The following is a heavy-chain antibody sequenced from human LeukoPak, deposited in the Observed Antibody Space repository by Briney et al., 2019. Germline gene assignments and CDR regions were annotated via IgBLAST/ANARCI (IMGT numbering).Heavy chain of an antibody. CDR3: ARDRGSSWPSYWYFDL. J-gene: IGHJ2*01. V-gene: IGHV4-59*01. CDR1: GGSISSYY. D-gene: IGHD6-13*01. Sequence: SETLSLTCTVSGGSISSYYWSWIRQPPGKGLEWIGYIYYSGSTNYNPSLKSRVTISVDTSKNQFSLKLSSVTAADTAVYYCARDRGSSWPSYWYFDLWGRGTLVTVSS. CDR2: IYYSGST.